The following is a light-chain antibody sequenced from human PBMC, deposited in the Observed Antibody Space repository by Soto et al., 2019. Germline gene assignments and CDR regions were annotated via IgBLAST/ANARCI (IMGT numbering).Light chain of an antibody. CDR3: SSYAGSSIPVA. CDR2: DVT. Sequence: QSALTQPPSASGSPGQSVTLSCTGASSDVGGYNFVAWYQQHPGKAPKLMIYDVTKRPSGVPDRFSGSKSGNTASLTVSGRQVDDEADYYCSSYAGSSIPVAFGGGTQLTVL. CDR1: SSDVGGYNF. J-gene: IGLJ2*01. V-gene: IGLV2-8*01.